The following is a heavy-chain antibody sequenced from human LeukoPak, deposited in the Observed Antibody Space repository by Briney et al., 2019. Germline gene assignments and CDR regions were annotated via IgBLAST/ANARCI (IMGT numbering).Heavy chain of an antibody. V-gene: IGHV4-61*02. CDR2: IYTSGST. CDR1: GGSISSGSYY. Sequence: PSETLSLTCTVSGGSISSGSYYWSWIRQPAGKGLEWIGRIYTSGSTNYNPSLKSRVTISVDTSKNQFSLKLSSVTAADTAVYYCAREENSYGYYDDAFDIWGQGTMVTVSS. D-gene: IGHD5-18*01. J-gene: IGHJ3*02. CDR3: AREENSYGYYDDAFDI.